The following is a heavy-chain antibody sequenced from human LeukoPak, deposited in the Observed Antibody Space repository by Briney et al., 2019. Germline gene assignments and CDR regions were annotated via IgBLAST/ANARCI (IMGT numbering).Heavy chain of an antibody. CDR2: LHPDGSER. V-gene: IGHV3-7*01. CDR1: GFRFTGYW. D-gene: IGHD5-12*01. Sequence: GGSLRLSSAASGFRFTGYWMTWVRQAPGKGLEWVARLHPDGSERNYVGSVEGRFTVSGDNAKSSLYLQMNSLRVEDTAVYYCARGGYSFDYLGQGTLVTVSS. J-gene: IGHJ4*02. CDR3: ARGGYSFDY.